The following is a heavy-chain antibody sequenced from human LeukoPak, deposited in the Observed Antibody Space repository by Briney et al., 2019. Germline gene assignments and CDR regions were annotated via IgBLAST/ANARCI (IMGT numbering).Heavy chain of an antibody. D-gene: IGHD2-15*01. Sequence: GGSLRLSCAASGFTFSRYGMHWVREAPGKGLGWGAVISHDGTNNYYVDSVKCRFTISRDNSKNTLYLQMNSLRAEDTAVYYCATDHCSGGSCSPTFDSWGQGTLVTVSS. V-gene: IGHV3-30*03. J-gene: IGHJ4*02. CDR3: ATDHCSGGSCSPTFDS. CDR2: ISHDGTNN. CDR1: GFTFSRYG.